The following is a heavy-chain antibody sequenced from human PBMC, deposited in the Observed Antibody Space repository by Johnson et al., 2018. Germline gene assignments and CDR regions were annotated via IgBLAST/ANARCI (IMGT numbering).Heavy chain of an antibody. D-gene: IGHD6-19*01. CDR3: AKDILVAGIAFEI. J-gene: IGHJ3*02. CDR2: ISWTGGTR. Sequence: EVQLVESGGDLVQPGRSLRLSCAASGFTVAEYAMHWVRQGPGKGLEWVSGISWTGGTRAYADSVEGRFTISRDTAKNSLYLQMNSLKAEDTALYYCAKDILVAGIAFEIWGQGTMVTVSS. V-gene: IGHV3-9*01. CDR1: GFTVAEYA.